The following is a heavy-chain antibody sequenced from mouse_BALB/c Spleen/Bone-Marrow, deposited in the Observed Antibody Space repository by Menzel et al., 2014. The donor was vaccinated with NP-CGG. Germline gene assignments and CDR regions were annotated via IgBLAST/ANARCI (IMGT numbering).Heavy chain of an antibody. V-gene: IGHV1S81*02. J-gene: IGHJ1*01. CDR1: GYTFTSYH. D-gene: IGHD2-1*01. CDR2: INPSNGGT. Sequence: QVQLKESGAELVKPGASVKLSCKASGYTFTSYHMYWVKQRPGQGLEWIGEINPSNGGTNFNEKFKSKATLTVDKSSSTAYMQLSSLTSEDSAVYYCTRSYYGNDFDVWGAGTTVTVSS. CDR3: TRSYYGNDFDV.